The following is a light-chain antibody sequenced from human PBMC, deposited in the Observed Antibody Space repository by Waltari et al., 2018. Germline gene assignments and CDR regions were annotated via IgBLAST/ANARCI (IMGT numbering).Light chain of an antibody. CDR1: SSNIGTDH. CDR3: ATWDDTLNMV. V-gene: IGLV1-47*01. J-gene: IGLJ2*01. CDR2: GND. Sequence: QAVLTQPPLASKTPGQRVTIACSGSSSNIGTDHLYWYQQLPGTSPKLLIYGNDQRLSGGPDRFSGSKSGTSASLAISGLRSEDEDDYYCATWDDTLNMVFGGGTKLPVL.